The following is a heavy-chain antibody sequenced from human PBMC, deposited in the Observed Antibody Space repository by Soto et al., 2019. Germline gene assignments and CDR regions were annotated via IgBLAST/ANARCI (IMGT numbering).Heavy chain of an antibody. V-gene: IGHV4-59*12. Sequence: ETLSLTCPVSGGSMNNNYWNWIRQTPGKGLEWIGYIYPSGYSKYNPSLKSRVTLSVDTSKNQFSLKLTSVTAADTAIYYCARDIAGLSGYGMDVWSQGTTVTVSS. J-gene: IGHJ6*02. D-gene: IGHD1-26*01. CDR1: GGSMNNNY. CDR2: IYPSGYS. CDR3: ARDIAGLSGYGMDV.